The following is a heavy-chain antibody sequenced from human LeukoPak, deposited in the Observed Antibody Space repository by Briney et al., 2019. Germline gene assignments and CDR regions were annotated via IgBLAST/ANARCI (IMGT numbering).Heavy chain of an antibody. Sequence: GASVKVSCKASGYTFTSYAFSWVRQAPGQGLEWMGRIIPILDIANYAQNFQGRVTITADKSTTTAYMEVSSLRSEDTAVYYCASREYDSSSYYLYYLDYWGQGTLVTVSS. CDR3: ASREYDSSSYYLYYLDY. CDR2: IIPILDIA. J-gene: IGHJ4*02. V-gene: IGHV1-69*04. D-gene: IGHD3-22*01. CDR1: GYTFTSYA.